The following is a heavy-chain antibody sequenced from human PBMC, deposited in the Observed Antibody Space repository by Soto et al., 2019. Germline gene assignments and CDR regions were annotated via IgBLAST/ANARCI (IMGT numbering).Heavy chain of an antibody. V-gene: IGHV3-33*01. Sequence: QVQLVESGGGVVQPGRSLRLSCAASGFTFSSYGMHWVRQAPGMGLEWVTLTWADGSNKYYGDSVKGRFTISRDNSKNTRYLQMNSLGAEDTAVYYCARDMGYSSGHGMDVWGQGTTVTVSS. D-gene: IGHD6-19*01. CDR3: ARDMGYSSGHGMDV. CDR2: TWADGSNK. J-gene: IGHJ6*02. CDR1: GFTFSSYG.